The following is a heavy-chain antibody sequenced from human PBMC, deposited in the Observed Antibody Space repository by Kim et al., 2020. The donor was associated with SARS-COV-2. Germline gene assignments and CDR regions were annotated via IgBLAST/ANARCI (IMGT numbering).Heavy chain of an antibody. D-gene: IGHD3-22*01. CDR2: ISWNSGSI. V-gene: IGHV3-9*01. CDR1: GFTFGDYA. Sequence: GGSLRHSCAASGFTFGDYAMHWVRQAPGKGLEWVSGISWNSGSIGYADSVKGRFTISRDNAKNSLYLQMNSLRAEDTALYYCAKASPTSWYDSSGYYSFDYWGQGTLVTVSS. J-gene: IGHJ4*02. CDR3: AKASPTSWYDSSGYYSFDY.